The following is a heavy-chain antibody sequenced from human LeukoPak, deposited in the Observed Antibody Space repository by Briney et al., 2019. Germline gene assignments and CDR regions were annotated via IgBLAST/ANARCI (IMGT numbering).Heavy chain of an antibody. J-gene: IGHJ4*02. CDR3: ARSSSWHAGRLNFDY. CDR1: GGSISSSY. CDR2: IYATGST. Sequence: SETLSLTCTVSGGSISSSYWSWIRQPAGKGLEWIGRIYATGSTNYSPSLKSRVTMSVDTSKNQFSLRLSSVTAADTAVYYCARSSSWHAGRLNFDYWGQGTLVTVSS. V-gene: IGHV4-4*07. D-gene: IGHD6-13*01.